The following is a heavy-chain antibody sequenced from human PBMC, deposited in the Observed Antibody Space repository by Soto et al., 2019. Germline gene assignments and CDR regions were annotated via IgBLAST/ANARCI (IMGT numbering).Heavy chain of an antibody. CDR3: VTGRWNYFDY. J-gene: IGHJ4*02. CDR1: GFTFSNNG. CDR2: ISNDESNT. D-gene: IGHD3-3*01. Sequence: PGGSLRLSCAASGFTFSNNGMHWVRQAPGKGLEWVAFISNDESNTYYVDSVKGRFSISRDNSQNTLYLKMNSLRGEDTAVYYCVTGRWNYFDYWGQGTLVTVSS. V-gene: IGHV3-30*03.